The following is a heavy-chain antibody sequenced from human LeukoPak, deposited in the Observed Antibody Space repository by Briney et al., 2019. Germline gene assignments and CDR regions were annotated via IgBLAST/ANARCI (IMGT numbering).Heavy chain of an antibody. Sequence: GGSLRLSCAASGFTFSGSAMHWVRQAPGQGLEWMGWINPNSGGTNYAQKFQGRVTMTRDTSISTAYMELSRLRSDDTAVYYCAGTLRFLEWFYFDYWGQGTLVTVSS. D-gene: IGHD3-3*01. CDR3: AGTLRFLEWFYFDY. CDR1: GFTFSGSA. CDR2: INPNSGGT. J-gene: IGHJ4*02. V-gene: IGHV1-2*02.